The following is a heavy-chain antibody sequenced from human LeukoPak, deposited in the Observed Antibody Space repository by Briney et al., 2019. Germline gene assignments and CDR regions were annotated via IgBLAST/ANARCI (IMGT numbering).Heavy chain of an antibody. Sequence: GGSLTLSCAASGFTFGSYWMSWVRQAPGKGLEWVANINEDGSEKYHVDSVKGRFTISRDNANNSLYLQMDSLTAADTAVYYCARASDVGTIDYWGQGTLVTVSS. CDR1: GFTFGSYW. CDR2: INEDGSEK. V-gene: IGHV3-7*04. D-gene: IGHD7-27*01. J-gene: IGHJ4*02. CDR3: ARASDVGTIDY.